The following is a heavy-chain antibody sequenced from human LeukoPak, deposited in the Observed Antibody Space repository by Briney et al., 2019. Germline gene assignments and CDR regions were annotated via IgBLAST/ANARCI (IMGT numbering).Heavy chain of an antibody. D-gene: IGHD3-16*01. CDR2: IYYSGSP. V-gene: IGHV4-59*01. J-gene: IGHJ5*02. CDR1: GRPISSYY. Sequence: SETLSLTCTVSGRPISSYYWSWIRQPPGKGVEGIGYIYYSGSPNYNPSPKSRVTISVDTSKYQFSLKLSSVTAADRAVYYCAGGGDDYVWGSPNWFDPWGQGTLVTVSS. CDR3: AGGGDDYVWGSPNWFDP.